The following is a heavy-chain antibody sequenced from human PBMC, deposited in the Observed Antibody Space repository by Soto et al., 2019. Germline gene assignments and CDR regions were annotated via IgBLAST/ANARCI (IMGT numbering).Heavy chain of an antibody. CDR3: ARWAEGVTTPHFDY. CDR1: GYRFTNYW. Sequence: GESLKISCKGSGYRFTNYWIVWVRQMPGKGLEWMGIIYPDDSDIRYSPSFQGQVTISADKSISTAYLQWSSLKASDTAMYYCARWAEGVTTPHFDYWGQGTLVTVSS. J-gene: IGHJ4*01. V-gene: IGHV5-51*01. D-gene: IGHD4-17*01. CDR2: IYPDDSDI.